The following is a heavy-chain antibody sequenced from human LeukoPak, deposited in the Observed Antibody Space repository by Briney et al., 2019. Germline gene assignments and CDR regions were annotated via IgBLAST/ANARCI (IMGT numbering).Heavy chain of an antibody. J-gene: IGHJ5*01. V-gene: IGHV1-18*01. CDR1: GYTFTSYG. D-gene: IGHD6-19*01. Sequence: ASVKVSCKASGYTFTSYGISWVRQAPGQGLEWMGWISAYNGNTNYAQKLQGRVTMTTDTSTSTAYMELRSLRSDDTAVYYCARGIAVAGTSWFEPWGQGTLVTVSS. CDR2: ISAYNGNT. CDR3: ARGIAVAGTSWFEP.